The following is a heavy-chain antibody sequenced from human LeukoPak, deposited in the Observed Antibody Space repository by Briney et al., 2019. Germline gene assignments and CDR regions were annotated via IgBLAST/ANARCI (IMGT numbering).Heavy chain of an antibody. Sequence: PGGSLRLSCAASGFTFSTSSMNWVRQAPGKGLEWISYISSSSSTIYYADSLKGRFIISRDNAKDSLYLQLNSLRAEDTAVYYCVSDYWGQGTLVTVSS. V-gene: IGHV3-48*01. J-gene: IGHJ4*02. CDR2: ISSSSSTI. CDR3: VSDY. CDR1: GFTFSTSS.